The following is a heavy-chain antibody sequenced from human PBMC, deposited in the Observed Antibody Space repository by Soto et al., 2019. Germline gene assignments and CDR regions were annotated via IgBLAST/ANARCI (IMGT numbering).Heavy chain of an antibody. Sequence: EVQLVESGGGLGKPGESLRLSCAVSGFTFSNVWMSWVRQAPGKGLEWVGRIKRKIDGGTTDYAAPVKGRFTISRDDSKNMMYLQMNSLKTEDTAMYYCTTGLLNNWFDPWGQGTLVTVSS. CDR2: IKRKIDGGTT. CDR3: TTGLLNNWFDP. CDR1: GFTFSNVW. D-gene: IGHD2-15*01. J-gene: IGHJ5*02. V-gene: IGHV3-15*01.